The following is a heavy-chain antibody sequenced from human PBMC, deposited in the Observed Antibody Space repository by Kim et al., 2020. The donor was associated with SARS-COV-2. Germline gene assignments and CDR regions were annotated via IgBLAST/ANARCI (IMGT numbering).Heavy chain of an antibody. CDR1: GFTFSSYS. J-gene: IGHJ4*02. V-gene: IGHV3-48*04. Sequence: GGSLRLSCAASGFTFSSYSMNWVRQAPGKGLEWVSYISSSSSTIYYADSVKGRFTISRDNAKNSLYLQMNSLRAEDTAVYYCARDFSQGAVAGVGYFDYWGQGTLVTVSS. CDR2: ISSSSSTI. D-gene: IGHD6-19*01. CDR3: ARDFSQGAVAGVGYFDY.